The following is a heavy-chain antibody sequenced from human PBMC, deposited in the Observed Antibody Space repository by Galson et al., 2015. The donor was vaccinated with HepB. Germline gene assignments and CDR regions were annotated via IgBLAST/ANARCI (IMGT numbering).Heavy chain of an antibody. D-gene: IGHD5-18*01. Sequence: SCKASGFTFSSYAMSWVRQAPGKGLEWVSAISGSGGSTYYADSVKGRFTISRDNSKNTLYLQMNSLRAEDTAVYYCAKHTANVYYYYYGMDVWGQGTTVTVSS. J-gene: IGHJ6*02. CDR1: GFTFSSYA. V-gene: IGHV3-23*01. CDR2: ISGSGGST. CDR3: AKHTANVYYYYYGMDV.